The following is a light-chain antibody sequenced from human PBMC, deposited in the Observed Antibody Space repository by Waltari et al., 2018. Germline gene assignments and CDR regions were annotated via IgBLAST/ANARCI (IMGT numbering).Light chain of an antibody. CDR2: EGS. V-gene: IGLV2-23*01. CDR1: SSDVGRYNL. J-gene: IGLJ3*02. Sequence: QSALTQPASVSGSPGQSLTISCTGTSSDVGRYNLVSLYQQHPGKAPKLMIYEGSKRPSGVSNRFSGSKSGNTASLTISGLQAEDEADYYCCSYAGSSTLVFGGGTKLTVL. CDR3: CSYAGSSTLV.